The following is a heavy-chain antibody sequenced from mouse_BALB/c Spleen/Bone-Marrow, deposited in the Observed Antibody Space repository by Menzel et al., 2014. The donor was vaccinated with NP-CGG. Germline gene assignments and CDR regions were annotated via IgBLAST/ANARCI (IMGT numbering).Heavy chain of an antibody. V-gene: IGHV5-12-2*01. CDR2: ITNGGGAT. D-gene: IGHD2-14*01. CDR1: GFTFNSNT. J-gene: IGHJ4*01. CDR3: ARPRYPFYAMDS. Sequence: EVMLVESGGGLVQPGGSLKLSCAASGFTFNSNTMSWVRQTPEKRLEWVAYITNGGGATYYLDTVKRRFTNSKGSAKNTLYLQMSSLKSEDTAIYYFARPRYPFYAMDSWGQGTSGTGSS.